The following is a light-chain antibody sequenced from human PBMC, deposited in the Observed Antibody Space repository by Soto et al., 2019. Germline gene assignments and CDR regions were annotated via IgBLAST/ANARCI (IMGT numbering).Light chain of an antibody. V-gene: IGKV3-20*01. J-gene: IGKJ1*01. CDR1: QTVSSSY. CDR3: QQSGT. Sequence: EIVLTQSPGTLSLSPGERATLSCRASQTVSSSYLAWYQHKPGQAPRLLIYAASKRALGIPDKFSGSGSGTDLTLTISRLEPEDFAVYYCQQSGTFGQGTKVEI. CDR2: AAS.